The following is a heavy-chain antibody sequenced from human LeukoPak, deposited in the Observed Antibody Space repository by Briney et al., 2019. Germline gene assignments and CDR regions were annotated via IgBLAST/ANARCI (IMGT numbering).Heavy chain of an antibody. CDR1: GGSISSGGYY. CDR3: ARLYNWNDEVFCDY. J-gene: IGHJ4*02. Sequence: SQTLSLTCTVSGGSISSGGYYWSWIRQHPGKGLEWIGYIYYSGSTYYNPSLKSRVTISVDTSKNQFSLKLSSVTAADTAVCYCARLYNWNDEVFCDYWGQGTLVTVSS. CDR2: IYYSGST. D-gene: IGHD1-20*01. V-gene: IGHV4-31*03.